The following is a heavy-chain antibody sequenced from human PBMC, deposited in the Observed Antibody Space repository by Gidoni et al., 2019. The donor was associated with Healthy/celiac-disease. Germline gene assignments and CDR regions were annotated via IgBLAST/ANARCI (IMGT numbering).Heavy chain of an antibody. J-gene: IGHJ1*01. Sequence: QLQLQESGPGLVKTSETLSLTCTVSGGSISSSSYYWGWIRPPPGKGLEWIGSIYYSGRTYYNPSLKSRVTISVDTSKNQFSLKLSSVTAADPAVYYCARHLAHTGTLQHWGQGTLVTVSS. V-gene: IGHV4-39*01. CDR2: IYYSGRT. D-gene: IGHD1-1*01. CDR1: GGSISSSSYY. CDR3: ARHLAHTGTLQH.